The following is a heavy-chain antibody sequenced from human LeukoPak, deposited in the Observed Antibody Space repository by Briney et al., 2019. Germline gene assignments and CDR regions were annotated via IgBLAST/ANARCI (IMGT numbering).Heavy chain of an antibody. Sequence: SETLSLTCAVYGGSFSGYYWSWIRQPPGKGLEWIGEINHSGSTNYNPSLKSRVTISVDTSKNQFSLKLSSVTAADTAAYYCARGPLRYFDWLLGERWFDPWGQGTLVTVSS. CDR1: GGSFSGYY. V-gene: IGHV4-34*01. D-gene: IGHD3-9*01. J-gene: IGHJ5*02. CDR3: ARGPLRYFDWLLGERWFDP. CDR2: INHSGST.